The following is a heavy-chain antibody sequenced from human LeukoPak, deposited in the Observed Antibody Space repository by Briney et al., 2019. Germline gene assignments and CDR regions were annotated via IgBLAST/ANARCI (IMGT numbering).Heavy chain of an antibody. CDR1: GSIFSRYG. CDR3: AQDISWFAFDM. V-gene: IGHV3-23*01. J-gene: IGHJ3*02. D-gene: IGHD3-10*01. CDR2: IGTGGDNK. Sequence: PGGTLRLSCEASGSIFSRYGMSWVRQAPGKGLQWVSGIGTGGDNKYHADSLEGRFTISRDNSKNTVYLQMNSLRAEDTALYYCAQDISWFAFDMWGQGTMVTVSS.